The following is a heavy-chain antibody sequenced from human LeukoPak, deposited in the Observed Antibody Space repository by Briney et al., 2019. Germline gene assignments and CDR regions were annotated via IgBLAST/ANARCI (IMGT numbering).Heavy chain of an antibody. J-gene: IGHJ4*02. CDR3: ARSWDDSSGYRSYDY. D-gene: IGHD3-22*01. V-gene: IGHV1-69*04. CDR2: IIPILGIA. Sequence: SVKVSCKASGYTFTSYDINWVRQATGQGLEWMGRIIPILGIANYAQKFQGRVTITADKSTSTAYMELSSLRSEDTAVYYCARSWDDSSGYRSYDYWGQGTLVTVSS. CDR1: GYTFTSYD.